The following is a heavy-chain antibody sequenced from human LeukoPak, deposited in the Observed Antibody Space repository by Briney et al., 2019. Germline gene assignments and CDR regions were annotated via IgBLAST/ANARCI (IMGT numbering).Heavy chain of an antibody. Sequence: PSETLSLTCSVSGGSISSYYWSWIRQPPGKGLEWIGLIYFSGSPKYNPSLKSRVTISVDTSKNQFSLKLSSVTAADTAVYYCARRCGGDYGMYYYYYMDVWGKGTTVTVSS. CDR2: IYFSGSP. V-gene: IGHV4-59*01. D-gene: IGHD2-21*02. CDR1: GGSISSYY. J-gene: IGHJ6*03. CDR3: ARRCGGDYGMYYYYYMDV.